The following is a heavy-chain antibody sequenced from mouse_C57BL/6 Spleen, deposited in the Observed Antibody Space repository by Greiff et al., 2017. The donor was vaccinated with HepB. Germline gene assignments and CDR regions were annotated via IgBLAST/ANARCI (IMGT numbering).Heavy chain of an antibody. V-gene: IGHV1-9*01. Sequence: QVQLKQSGAELMKPGASVKLSCKATGYTFTGYWIEWVKQRPGHGLEWIGEILPGSGSTNYNEKFKGKATFTADTSSNTAYMQLSSLTTEDSAIYYCARRGYYYGSPYYFDYWGQGTTLTVSS. CDR1: GYTFTGYW. CDR2: ILPGSGST. D-gene: IGHD1-1*01. J-gene: IGHJ2*01. CDR3: ARRGYYYGSPYYFDY.